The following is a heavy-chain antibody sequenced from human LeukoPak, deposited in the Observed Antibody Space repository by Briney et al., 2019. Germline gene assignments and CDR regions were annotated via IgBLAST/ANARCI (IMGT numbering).Heavy chain of an antibody. V-gene: IGHV3-23*01. CDR3: AKGLGYSYGSPLDY. Sequence: GSLRLSCAASGFTFSSYGIHWVRQAPGKGLEWVSAISGSGGSTYYADSVKGRFTISRDNSKNTLYLQMNSLRAEDTAVYYCAKGLGYSYGSPLDYWGQGTLVTVSS. CDR1: GFTFSSYG. D-gene: IGHD5-18*01. CDR2: ISGSGGST. J-gene: IGHJ4*02.